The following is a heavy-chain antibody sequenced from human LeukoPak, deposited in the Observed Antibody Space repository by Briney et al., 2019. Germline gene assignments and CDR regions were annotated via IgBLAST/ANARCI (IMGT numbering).Heavy chain of an antibody. CDR3: AKDHSIAVADDFDY. J-gene: IGHJ4*02. Sequence: GGSLRLSCAASGFTFTDYAMSWVRQAPEKGLEWISTISDNGGETYYADSVKGRFAISRDNSKNTLYLQMNSLRAEDTAVYYCAKDHSIAVADDFDYWGQGTLVTVSS. CDR1: GFTFTDYA. D-gene: IGHD6-19*01. CDR2: ISDNGGET. V-gene: IGHV3-23*01.